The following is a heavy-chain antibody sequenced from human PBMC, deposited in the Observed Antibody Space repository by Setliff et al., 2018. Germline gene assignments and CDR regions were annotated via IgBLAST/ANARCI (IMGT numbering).Heavy chain of an antibody. CDR1: GHSLTSNH. V-gene: IGHV1-46*03. CDR2: INPNDGYT. D-gene: IGHD3-3*01. J-gene: IGHJ3*02. Sequence: ASVKISCKASGHSLTSNHFHWGRQAPGKGLEWMGTINPNDGYTIYAPAFQGRVAMTTDTSTGTAYMELSGLTSVDTAVYYCARDRYYNSWSGTSITAPHDAFDIWGQGTMVTVSS. CDR3: ARDRYYNSWSGTSITAPHDAFDI.